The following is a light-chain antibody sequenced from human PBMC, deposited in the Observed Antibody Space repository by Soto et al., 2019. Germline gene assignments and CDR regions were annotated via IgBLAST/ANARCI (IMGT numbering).Light chain of an antibody. CDR2: RHN. CDR3: ATWDDILNGWL. J-gene: IGLJ2*01. Sequence: QSVLTQPPSASGTPGQRVTISCSGSSSNIGSNAVNWYQQLPGTAPKLLIYRHNQRPSGVPDRFSGSKSGTSASLAISGPQSEYEGDYYCATWDDILNGWLFGGGTKLTVL. V-gene: IGLV1-44*01. CDR1: SSNIGSNA.